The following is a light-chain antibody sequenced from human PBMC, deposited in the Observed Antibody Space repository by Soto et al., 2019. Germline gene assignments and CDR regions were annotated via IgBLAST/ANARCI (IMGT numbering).Light chain of an antibody. V-gene: IGLV2-14*01. Sequence: QSALTQPASVSGSPGQSITISCTGTGSDVGRYNYVSWYQQDPGKPPKLMIYDVINRPSGVPNRFSGSKSGYTASLTISGLQAEDEADYYCASYTTSSTVVFGGGTKLTVL. J-gene: IGLJ2*01. CDR2: DVI. CDR1: GSDVGRYNY. CDR3: ASYTTSSTVV.